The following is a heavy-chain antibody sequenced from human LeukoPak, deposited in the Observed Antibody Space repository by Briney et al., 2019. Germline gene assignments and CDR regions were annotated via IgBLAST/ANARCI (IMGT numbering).Heavy chain of an antibody. Sequence: SVKVSCKASGGTFSSYAISWVRQAPGQGLEWMGGIIPISGTANYAQKFQGRVTITADESTSTAYMELSSLRSEDTAVYYCAREVDTAIADYFDYWGQGTLVTVSS. CDR3: AREVDTAIADYFDY. CDR1: GGTFSSYA. CDR2: IIPISGTA. J-gene: IGHJ4*02. D-gene: IGHD5-18*01. V-gene: IGHV1-69*13.